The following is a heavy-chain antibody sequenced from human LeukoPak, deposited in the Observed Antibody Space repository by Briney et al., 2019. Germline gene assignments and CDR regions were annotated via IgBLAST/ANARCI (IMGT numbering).Heavy chain of an antibody. J-gene: IGHJ5*02. CDR1: GYTFTSYA. CDR3: ARDMGPAGEYNWFDP. CDR2: ISAYNGNT. Sequence: GASVKVSCKASGYTFTSYAMNWVRQAPGQGLEWMGWISAYNGNTNYAQKLQGRVTMTTDTSTSTAYMELRSLRSDDTAVYYCARDMGPAGEYNWFDPWGQGTLVTVSS. V-gene: IGHV1-18*01. D-gene: IGHD2-2*01.